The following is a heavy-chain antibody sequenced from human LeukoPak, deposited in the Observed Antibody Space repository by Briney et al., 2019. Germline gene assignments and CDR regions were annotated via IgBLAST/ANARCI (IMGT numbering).Heavy chain of an antibody. Sequence: GGSLRLSCAASGFTFSSYGMHWVRQALGKGLEWVAVIWYDGSNKYYADSVKGRFTISRDNSKNTLYLQMNSLRAEDTAVYYCAKVGAAIDYGDYGHFDYWGQGTLVTVSS. D-gene: IGHD4-17*01. V-gene: IGHV3-33*06. CDR3: AKVGAAIDYGDYGHFDY. CDR1: GFTFSSYG. J-gene: IGHJ4*02. CDR2: IWYDGSNK.